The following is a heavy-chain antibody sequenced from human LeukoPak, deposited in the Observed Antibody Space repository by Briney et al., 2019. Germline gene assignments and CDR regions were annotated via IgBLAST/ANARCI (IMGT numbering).Heavy chain of an antibody. V-gene: IGHV3-48*04. CDR3: ARGGYTGSQLDNWFDP. CDR2: ISTGSTTI. D-gene: IGHD1-26*01. J-gene: IGHJ5*02. Sequence: PGGSLRLSCAASGFSFSSYSMNWVRQAPGKGLEWVSYISTGSTTIYYADSVKGRFTISRDNAKNTLYLQMNSLRAEDTGVYFCARGGYTGSQLDNWFDPWGQGTLVTVSS. CDR1: GFSFSSYS.